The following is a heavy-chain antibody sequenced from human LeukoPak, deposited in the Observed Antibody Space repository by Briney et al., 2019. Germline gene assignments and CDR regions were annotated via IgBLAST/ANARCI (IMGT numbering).Heavy chain of an antibody. V-gene: IGHV3-74*03. D-gene: IGHD5-12*01. Sequence: GGSLRLSCAASGFTFSSYWMHWVRQAPGKGLVWVSRINSDGSSITYADSVKGRFTISRDNAKNTLYLQMNSLRVEDTAVYYGAREGRVSCYDFDFWGQGTLVTVSS. CDR3: AREGRVSCYDFDF. CDR2: INSDGSSI. J-gene: IGHJ4*02. CDR1: GFTFSSYW.